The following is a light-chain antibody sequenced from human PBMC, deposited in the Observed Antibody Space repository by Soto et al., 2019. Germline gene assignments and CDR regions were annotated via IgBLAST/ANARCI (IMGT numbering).Light chain of an antibody. CDR2: AAS. Sequence: DIQMTQSPSSLSASVGDRVTITCRASQSISSYLNWYQQKPGQAPKLLIYAASSLQSGVPSRFSGSGSGTDFTLTISSRQPEDFATYSWQQSYSTLLFTCGPGTKVDIK. CDR3: QQSYSTLLFT. CDR1: QSISSY. J-gene: IGKJ3*01. V-gene: IGKV1-39*01.